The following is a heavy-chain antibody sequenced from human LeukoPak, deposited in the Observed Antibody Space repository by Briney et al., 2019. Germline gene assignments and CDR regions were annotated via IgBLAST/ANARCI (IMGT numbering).Heavy chain of an antibody. J-gene: IGHJ4*02. D-gene: IGHD3-16*01. Sequence: SETLSLTCTVSGGSISSYYWSWIRQPPGKGLEWIGYMHYSGSTDYNPSLKSRVTISVDTSKNQFSLNLSSVTAADTAVYYCARGKGADYWGQGTLVTVSS. V-gene: IGHV4-59*01. CDR2: MHYSGST. CDR3: ARGKGADY. CDR1: GGSISSYY.